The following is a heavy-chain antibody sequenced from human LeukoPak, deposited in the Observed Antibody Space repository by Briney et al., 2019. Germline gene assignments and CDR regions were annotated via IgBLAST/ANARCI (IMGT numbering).Heavy chain of an antibody. CDR3: ARAPPKYCSSTSCYYYYYGMDV. Sequence: GGSLRLSCPASGFTLSSNYMSWVGQAQGRGLEWASVIYSGGSTYYADSVKGRFTISRDNSKNTLYLQMNSLRAEDTAVYYCARAPPKYCSSTSCYYYYYGMDVWGQGTTVTVSS. CDR2: IYSGGST. V-gene: IGHV3-66*02. D-gene: IGHD2-2*01. J-gene: IGHJ6*02. CDR1: GFTLSSNY.